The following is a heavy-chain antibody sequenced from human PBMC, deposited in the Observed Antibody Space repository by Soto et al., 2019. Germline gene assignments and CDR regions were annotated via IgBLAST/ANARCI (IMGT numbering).Heavy chain of an antibody. J-gene: IGHJ4*02. V-gene: IGHV3-33*06. D-gene: IGHD3-16*02. CDR1: GFTFRNYG. Sequence: QVQLVESGGGVVQPGTSLRLSCTASGFTFRNYGMHWVRQAPGKGLEWVALIWDDGSNQHYVDSVRGRFAVSRDNSKNKLQLQIFSLKDEDTGNYSCAKDGGEDSDDYGWGCYLDFWGQGTLVAVSS. CDR2: IWDDGSNQ. CDR3: AKDGGEDSDDYGWGCYLDF.